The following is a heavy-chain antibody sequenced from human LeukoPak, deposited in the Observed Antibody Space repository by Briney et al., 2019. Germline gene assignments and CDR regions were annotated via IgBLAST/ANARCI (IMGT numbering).Heavy chain of an antibody. D-gene: IGHD3-9*01. Sequence: GSLRLSCTASGFTFSRLWMSWVRQAPGKGLEWVSAITGSGATTYYADSVKGRFTISRDNSKNTLYLQMNSLRAEDTAAYYCAKALTGTKSFDSWGQGTLVTVSS. CDR1: GFTFSRLW. V-gene: IGHV3-23*01. CDR3: AKALTGTKSFDS. CDR2: ITGSGATT. J-gene: IGHJ5*01.